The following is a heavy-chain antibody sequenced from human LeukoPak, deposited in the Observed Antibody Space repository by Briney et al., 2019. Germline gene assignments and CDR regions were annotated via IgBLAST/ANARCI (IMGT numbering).Heavy chain of an antibody. CDR2: IRSKAYGGTT. CDR1: GFTFGDYA. CDR3: TSCSSISCYTFDFDY. V-gene: IGHV3-49*04. Sequence: GGSPRLSCTASGFTFGDYAMSWVRQAPGKGLEWVGFIRSKAYGGTTEYAASVKGRSTISRDDSKSIAYLQMNSLKTEDTAVYYCTSCSSISCYTFDFDYWGQGTLVTVSS. J-gene: IGHJ4*02. D-gene: IGHD2-2*02.